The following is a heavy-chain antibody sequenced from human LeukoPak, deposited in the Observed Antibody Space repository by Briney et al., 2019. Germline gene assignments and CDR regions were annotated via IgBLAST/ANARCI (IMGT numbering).Heavy chain of an antibody. CDR2: LHTIGST. J-gene: IGHJ4*02. Sequence: SSQTLSLTCTVSGGSISIGDYYWIWIRQPPGKGLEWIGSLHTIGSTYYNPSLRSRVTMSVDTSKNHFSLKLTSVTAADTAVFYCATSSYSSGWRWGFDFWGQGTLVTVST. D-gene: IGHD6-19*01. V-gene: IGHV4-39*02. CDR3: ATSSYSSGWRWGFDF. CDR1: GGSISIGDYY.